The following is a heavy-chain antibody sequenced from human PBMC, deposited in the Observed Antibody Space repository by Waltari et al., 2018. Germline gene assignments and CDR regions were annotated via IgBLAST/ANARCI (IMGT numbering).Heavy chain of an antibody. V-gene: IGHV4-4*02. J-gene: IGHJ4*02. CDR3: ARDRGRGLYLDS. CDR2: DHGSDKT. CDR1: GDSMSSTYL. D-gene: IGHD2-15*01. Sequence: QLQLQESGPGLVKPSGTLSLTCGVPGDSMSSTYLWSWVRQSPGEGREGIGQDHGSDKTNYNPSFASRVTVSLDTYNKQMSLKVPSATAADTAGYYCARDRGRGLYLDSWGPGTPVTVSP.